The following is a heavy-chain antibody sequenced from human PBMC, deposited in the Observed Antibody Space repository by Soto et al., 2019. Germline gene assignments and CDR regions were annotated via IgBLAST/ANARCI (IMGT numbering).Heavy chain of an antibody. D-gene: IGHD2-15*01. CDR3: ARVGIVVVVAEDYYFDY. Sequence: SETLSLTCTVSGGSVSSGSYYWSWIRQPPGKGLEWIGYIYYSGSTNYNPSLKSRVTISVDTSKNQFSLKLSSVTAADTAVYYCARVGIVVVVAEDYYFDYWGQGTLVTVSS. J-gene: IGHJ4*02. CDR1: GGSVSSGSYY. V-gene: IGHV4-61*01. CDR2: IYYSGST.